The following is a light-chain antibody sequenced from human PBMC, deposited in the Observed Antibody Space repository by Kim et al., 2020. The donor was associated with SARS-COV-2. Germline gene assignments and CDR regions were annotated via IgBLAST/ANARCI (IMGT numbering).Light chain of an antibody. CDR2: GAS. CDR1: QDINTW. CDR3: QQDNSFPPWT. J-gene: IGKJ1*01. V-gene: IGKV1-12*01. Sequence: SVGDRVAIPCRASQDINTWLGWYQQRPGKAPKLLIYGASNLQSGVPSRFSGSGSGTDFTLTISRLQPDDCATYYCQQDNSFPPWTFGQETKVDIK.